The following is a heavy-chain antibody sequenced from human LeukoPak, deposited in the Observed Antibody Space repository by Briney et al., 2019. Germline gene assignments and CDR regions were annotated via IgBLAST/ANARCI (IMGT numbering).Heavy chain of an antibody. CDR2: IGAYNGNT. CDR1: GYTFTSYG. D-gene: IGHD6-19*01. Sequence: ASVKVSCKASGYTFTSYGISWVRQAPGQGLEWMGWIGAYNGNTNYAQKLQGRVTMTTDTSTSTAYMELRSLRSDDTAVYYCARDLKVLGSIAVADNYFDYWGQGTLVTVSS. J-gene: IGHJ4*02. CDR3: ARDLKVLGSIAVADNYFDY. V-gene: IGHV1-18*01.